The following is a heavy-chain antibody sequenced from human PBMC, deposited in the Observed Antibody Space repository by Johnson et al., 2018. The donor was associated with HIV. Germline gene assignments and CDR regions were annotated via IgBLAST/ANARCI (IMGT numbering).Heavy chain of an antibody. D-gene: IGHD2-8*02. J-gene: IGHJ3*02. CDR1: GFTFSNFG. CDR2: ISYDGSNK. CDR3: AKLHCAGGVCNFDILYDAFDT. Sequence: QLVESGGGVVQPGRSLRLSCAASGFTFSNFGIHWVRQAPGKGLEWVAVISYDGSNKYYVDSVKGRFTISRDNSKNTLYLQMNSLRADDTAVYYCAKLHCAGGVCNFDILYDAFDTWGHGTMVTVSS. V-gene: IGHV3-30*18.